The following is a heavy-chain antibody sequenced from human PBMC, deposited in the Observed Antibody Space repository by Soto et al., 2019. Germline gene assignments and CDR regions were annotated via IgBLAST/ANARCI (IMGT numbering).Heavy chain of an antibody. CDR1: GGTFSSYA. V-gene: IGHV1-69*13. J-gene: IGHJ4*02. CDR3: ARAVRRYCSGGSCYDY. CDR2: IIPIFGTA. D-gene: IGHD2-15*01. Sequence: SVKVSCKASGGTFSSYAISWVRQAPGQGLEWMGGIIPIFGTANYAQKFQGRVTITADESTSTAYMELSSLRSEDTAVYYCARAVRRYCSGGSCYDYWSQGTLVTVSS.